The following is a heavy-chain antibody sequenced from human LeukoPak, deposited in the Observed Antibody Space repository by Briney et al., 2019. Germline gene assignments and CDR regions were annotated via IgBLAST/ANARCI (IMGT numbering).Heavy chain of an antibody. J-gene: IGHJ4*02. CDR2: ISGSGGST. CDR3: AKDLGYYYDSSGYPR. CDR1: GFTFSSYA. Sequence: GGSLRLSCAASGFTFSSYAMHWVRQAPGKGLEWVSAISGSGGSTYYADSVKGRFTISRDNSKNTLYLQMDSLRAEDTAVYYCAKDLGYYYDSSGYPRWGQGTLVTVSS. V-gene: IGHV3-23*01. D-gene: IGHD3-22*01.